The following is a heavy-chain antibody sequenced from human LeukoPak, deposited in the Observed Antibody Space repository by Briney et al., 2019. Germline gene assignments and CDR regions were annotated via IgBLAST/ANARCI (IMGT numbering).Heavy chain of an antibody. CDR1: GGSISSGSYY. CDR3: ASLPYYGFWSGYYTAGFDP. D-gene: IGHD3-3*01. V-gene: IGHV4-61*02. CDR2: ICTSGST. Sequence: SETLSLTFTVSGGSISSGSYYWSWIWQPAGKGLEWIGRICTSGSTNYNPSLKSRVTISVDTSKNQFSLKLSSVTAADTAVYYCASLPYYGFWSGYYTAGFDPWGQGTLVTVSS. J-gene: IGHJ5*02.